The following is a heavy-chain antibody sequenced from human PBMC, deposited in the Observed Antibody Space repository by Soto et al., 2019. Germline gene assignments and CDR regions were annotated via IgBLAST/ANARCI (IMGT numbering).Heavy chain of an antibody. CDR2: ISWNSGSI. CDR3: AKEDLLRGYSGYGHFDY. Sequence: GGSLRLSCAASGFTFDYYAMHWVRQAPGKGLEWVSGISWNSGSIGYADSVKGRFTISRDNAKNSLYLQMNSLRGEDTALYYCAKEDLLRGYSGYGHFDYWGQGALVTVPQ. CDR1: GFTFDYYA. V-gene: IGHV3-9*01. D-gene: IGHD5-12*01. J-gene: IGHJ4*02.